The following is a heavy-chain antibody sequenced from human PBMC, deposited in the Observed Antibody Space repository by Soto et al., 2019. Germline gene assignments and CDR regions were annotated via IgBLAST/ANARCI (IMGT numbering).Heavy chain of an antibody. Sequence: QVQLVQSGAEVKKPGASVKVSCKASGYTFTIYGISWVRQAPGQGLEWMGWISGYNGNTDYAQNLQDRVTLTTDASTSSVYRELTSRRSDDTAVYYWARVDDYGSSVDYGYWGQGTLITGSS. V-gene: IGHV1-18*04. D-gene: IGHD3-22*01. CDR1: GYTFTIYG. J-gene: IGHJ4*02. CDR3: ARVDDYGSSVDYGY. CDR2: ISGYNGNT.